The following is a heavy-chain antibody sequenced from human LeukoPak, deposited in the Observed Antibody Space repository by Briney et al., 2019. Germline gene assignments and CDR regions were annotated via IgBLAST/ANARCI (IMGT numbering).Heavy chain of an antibody. Sequence: PGGSLRLSCAASGFTFSSYGMHWVRQAPGKGLEWVAVIWYDGSNKYYADSVKGRFTISIDNSKNTLYLQMNSLRAEDTAVYYCARAIIAANWFDHWGQGTLVTVSS. D-gene: IGHD2-15*01. J-gene: IGHJ5*02. CDR1: GFTFSSYG. V-gene: IGHV3-33*01. CDR2: IWYDGSNK. CDR3: ARAIIAANWFDH.